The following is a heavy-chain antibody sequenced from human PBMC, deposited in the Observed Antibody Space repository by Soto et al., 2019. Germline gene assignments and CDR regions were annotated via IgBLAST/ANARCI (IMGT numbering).Heavy chain of an antibody. V-gene: IGHV3-21*01. CDR3: PRALDSDLFRWQYFDS. D-gene: IGHD1-1*01. CDR2: ISGSGTHI. Sequence: EVQLVESGGGLVKPGGSLRLSCAASGFTFNTFSMNWVRQAPGKGLEWVASISGSGTHIYYADSIKGRFTISRDNAKNSLFLQMNSLRAAHTALYFCPRALDSDLFRWQYFDSWGQGTLVTVPS. CDR1: GFTFNTFS. J-gene: IGHJ4*02.